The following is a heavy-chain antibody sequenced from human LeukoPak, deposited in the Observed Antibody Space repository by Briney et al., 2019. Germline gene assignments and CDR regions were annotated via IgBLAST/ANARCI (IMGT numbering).Heavy chain of an antibody. J-gene: IGHJ6*03. CDR1: GFTFSNYW. D-gene: IGHD1-26*01. Sequence: GGSLRLSCAASGFTFSNYWMHWVRQAPGKGLVWVSRINSDGSNTNYADSVKGRFTISRDNAKNSLYLQMNSLRAEDTAVYYCARDAYSGSYYYYYYMDVWGKGTTVTISS. CDR3: ARDAYSGSYYYYYYMDV. CDR2: INSDGSNT. V-gene: IGHV3-74*01.